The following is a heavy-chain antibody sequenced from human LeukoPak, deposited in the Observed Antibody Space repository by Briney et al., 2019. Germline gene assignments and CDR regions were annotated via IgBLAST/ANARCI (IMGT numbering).Heavy chain of an antibody. Sequence: SETLSLTCTVSGGSISSSSYYWGWIRQPPGKGLEWIGNIYDSGSTYYNPSLKSRVSISVETSKNQFSLKLSSVTAADTAVYYCARDGYYYGSGSYYNNWFDPWGQGTLVTVSS. CDR2: IYDSGST. CDR3: ARDGYYYGSGSYYNNWFDP. V-gene: IGHV4-39*02. D-gene: IGHD3-10*01. CDR1: GGSISSSSYY. J-gene: IGHJ5*02.